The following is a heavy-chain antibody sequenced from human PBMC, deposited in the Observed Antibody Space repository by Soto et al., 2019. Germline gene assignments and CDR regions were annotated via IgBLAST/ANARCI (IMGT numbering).Heavy chain of an antibody. CDR1: GFTFISYT. V-gene: IGHV3-23*01. CDR2: ISGSGGST. J-gene: IGHJ4*02. D-gene: IGHD3-3*01. CDR3: AKEHDFWSGYDNDFDY. Sequence: GGSLTLSSVSSGFTFISYTRSWFRQAPGRGLERVSAISGSGGSTYYADSVKGRFTISRDNSKNTLYLQMNSLRAEDTAVYYCAKEHDFWSGYDNDFDYWGKGTLVTVSS.